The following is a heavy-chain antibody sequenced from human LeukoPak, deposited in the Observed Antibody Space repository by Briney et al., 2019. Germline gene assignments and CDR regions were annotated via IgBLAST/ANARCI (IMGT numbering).Heavy chain of an antibody. J-gene: IGHJ3*02. Sequence: PSETLSLTWTVSGGSISSYYWSWIRQPPGQGLEWIGYIYYSGSTNYNPSLKSRVTISVDTSKNQFSLKLSSVTAADTAVYYCARYTRAFDIWGQGTMVTVSS. CDR2: IYYSGST. CDR3: ARYTRAFDI. V-gene: IGHV4-59*01. CDR1: GGSISSYY.